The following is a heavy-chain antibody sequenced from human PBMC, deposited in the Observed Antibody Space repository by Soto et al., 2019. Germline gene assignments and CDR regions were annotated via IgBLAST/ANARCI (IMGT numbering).Heavy chain of an antibody. CDR2: TYYSGST. CDR1: GVSMSSGGYY. V-gene: IGHV4-31*03. Sequence: QVQLQESGPGLVKPSQTLSLTCTVSGVSMSSGGYYWTWIRQHPGKGLEWIGYTYYSGSTYYNPSLKSRLTILVDTSKNQLSLRLSSVTAADTAVYYCASGVAGAFDSWGPGTMVTVSS. J-gene: IGHJ3*02. D-gene: IGHD3-3*01. CDR3: ASGVAGAFDS.